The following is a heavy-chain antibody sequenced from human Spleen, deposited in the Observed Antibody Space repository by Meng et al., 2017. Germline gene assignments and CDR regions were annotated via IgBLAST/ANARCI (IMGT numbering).Heavy chain of an antibody. CDR3: ARFGPRWQQPFDY. V-gene: IGHV4-59*01. CDR2: IYYSGST. D-gene: IGHD5-24*01. CDR1: GASMSSYY. J-gene: IGHJ4*02. Sequence: SETLSLTCTVSGASMSSYYWSWIRQPPGKGLEWIGYIYYSGSTHYNPSLNSRVTISVDTSKNQVSLKLSSVIAADTAVYYCARFGPRWQQPFDYWVQGTLVTSPQ.